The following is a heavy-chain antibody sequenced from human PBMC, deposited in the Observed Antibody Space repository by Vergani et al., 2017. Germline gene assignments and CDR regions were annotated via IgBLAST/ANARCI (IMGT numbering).Heavy chain of an antibody. J-gene: IGHJ6*03. Sequence: VQLVESGGGLVQPGGSLRLSCTASGFTFSNYWMQWVRQAPGKGLMWVSRINSDGDRTSYADSVKGRFTISRDNAKNTLYLQMDSLRSEDTAVYYCARGGWELLDYCYYMDVWGKGTTVTVSS. CDR3: ARGGWELLDYCYYMDV. D-gene: IGHD1-26*01. CDR2: INSDGDRT. CDR1: GFTFSNYW. V-gene: IGHV3-74*01.